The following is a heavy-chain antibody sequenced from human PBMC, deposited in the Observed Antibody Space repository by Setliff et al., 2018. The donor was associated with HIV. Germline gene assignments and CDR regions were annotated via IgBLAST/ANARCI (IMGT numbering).Heavy chain of an antibody. V-gene: IGHV3-73*01. Sequence: GGSLRLSCAASGFTFSGSRMHWVRQASGKGLEWVGRVGSKADNYATMYAASVKGRFTVSRDDSKNTAYLQMDSLKTEDTAVYYCTAFKAGLWGQGALVTVSS. CDR2: VGSKADNYAT. CDR1: GFTFSGSR. CDR3: TAFKAGL. D-gene: IGHD3-3*02. J-gene: IGHJ4*02.